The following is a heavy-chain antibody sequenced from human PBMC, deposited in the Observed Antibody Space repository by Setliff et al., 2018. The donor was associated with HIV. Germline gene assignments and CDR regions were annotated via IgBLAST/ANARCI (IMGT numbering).Heavy chain of an antibody. Sequence: KTSETLSLTCTVSGGSISSSSYYWGWIRQPPGKGLEWIGSIYYSGSTYYNPSLKSRVTISVDTSKNQFSLKLSSVTAADTAVYYCARAIRQLGGFDYWGQGTLVTVSS. CDR1: GGSISSSSYY. CDR3: ARAIRQLGGFDY. D-gene: IGHD6-13*01. V-gene: IGHV4-39*07. CDR2: IYYSGST. J-gene: IGHJ4*02.